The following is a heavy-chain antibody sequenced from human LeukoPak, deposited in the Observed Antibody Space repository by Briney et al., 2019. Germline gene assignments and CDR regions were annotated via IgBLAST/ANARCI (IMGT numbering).Heavy chain of an antibody. CDR2: IYHSGST. CDR3: ARDGGGCDF. Sequence: PSGTLSLTCAVSGGSISSSNWWSWVRQPPGKGLQWIGQIYHSGSTSFNPSLESRVTISVDKSKNQFSLKLTSVTAADTAVYYCARDGGGCDFWGQGTLVTVSS. J-gene: IGHJ4*02. CDR1: GGSISSSNW. V-gene: IGHV4-4*02. D-gene: IGHD6-19*01.